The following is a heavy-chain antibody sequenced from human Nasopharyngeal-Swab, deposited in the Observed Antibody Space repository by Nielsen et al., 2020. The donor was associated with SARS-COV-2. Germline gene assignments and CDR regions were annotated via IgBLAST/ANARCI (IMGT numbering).Heavy chain of an antibody. V-gene: IGHV3-9*01. CDR3: AKDWGSGTYRYSYMDV. CDR2: ISWNSGRT. J-gene: IGHJ6*03. CDR1: GFIFDDYA. D-gene: IGHD1-26*01. Sequence: SLKISCAASGFIFDDYAMHWIRQAPGKGLEWVSGISWNSGRTGYADSVKGRFTISRDNAKNSLYLQMNSLRTEDTALYYCAKDWGSGTYRYSYMDVWAKGPRSPSP.